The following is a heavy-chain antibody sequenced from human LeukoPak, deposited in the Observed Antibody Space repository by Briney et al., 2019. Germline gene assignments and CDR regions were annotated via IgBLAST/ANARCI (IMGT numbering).Heavy chain of an antibody. CDR1: GFTFSTFA. D-gene: IGHD3-3*01. CDR2: IFPSGGEI. Sequence: PGGSLRLSCAASGFTFSTFAMIWVRQPPGKGLEWVSSIFPSGGEIHYADSVRGRFTISRDNSKNTLYLQMNSLRAEDTAVYYCAKDQGITIFGVVIQNDAFDIWGQGTMVTVSS. J-gene: IGHJ3*02. CDR3: AKDQGITIFGVVIQNDAFDI. V-gene: IGHV3-23*01.